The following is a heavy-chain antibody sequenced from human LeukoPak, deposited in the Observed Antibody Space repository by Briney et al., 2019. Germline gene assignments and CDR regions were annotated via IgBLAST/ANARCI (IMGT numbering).Heavy chain of an antibody. CDR3: ARDCRITIFGVVTHPGYWYFDL. CDR2: IIPIFGTA. J-gene: IGHJ2*01. D-gene: IGHD3-3*01. Sequence: SVKVSCKASGGTFSSYAISWVRQAPGQGLEWMGGIIPIFGTASYAQKFQGRVTITTDESTSTAYMELSSLRSEDTAVYYSARDCRITIFGVVTHPGYWYFDLWGRGTLVTVSS. CDR1: GGTFSSYA. V-gene: IGHV1-69*05.